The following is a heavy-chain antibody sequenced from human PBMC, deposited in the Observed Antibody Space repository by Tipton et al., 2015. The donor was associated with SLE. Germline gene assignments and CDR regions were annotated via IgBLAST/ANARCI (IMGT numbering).Heavy chain of an antibody. Sequence: TLSLTCNVSGDSISTGYYYWGWIRQPPGKGLEWIGSVYYSGSTYYNPSLRTRVTMLVDTSKNQFSLKLSSGTAADTAVYYCARRSVNYYYGMDVWGQGTTVTVSS. CDR3: ARRSVNYYYGMDV. CDR1: GDSISTGYYY. CDR2: VYYSGST. V-gene: IGHV4-39*07. J-gene: IGHJ6*02.